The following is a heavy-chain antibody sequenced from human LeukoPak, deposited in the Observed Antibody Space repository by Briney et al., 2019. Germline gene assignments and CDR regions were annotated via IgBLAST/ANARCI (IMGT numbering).Heavy chain of an antibody. J-gene: IGHJ2*01. Sequence: ASQTLSLTCTVSGGSISSGGYFWSWIRQPAGKGLEWIGRFYASGSTNYNPSLKSRVTISVDTSKNQFSLKLSSVTAADTAVYYCARDLVVVTAKGYFDLWGRGTLVTVSS. V-gene: IGHV4-61*02. CDR2: FYASGST. CDR1: GGSISSGGYF. D-gene: IGHD2-21*02. CDR3: ARDLVVVTAKGYFDL.